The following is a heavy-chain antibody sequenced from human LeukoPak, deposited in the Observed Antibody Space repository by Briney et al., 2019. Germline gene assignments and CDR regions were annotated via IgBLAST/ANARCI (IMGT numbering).Heavy chain of an antibody. CDR2: IYHSGST. V-gene: IGHV4-30-2*01. Sequence: SETLSLTCAVYGGSFSGYYWSWIRQPPGKGLEWIGYIYHSGSTYYNPSLKSRVTISVDRSKNQFSLKLSSVTAADTAVYYCARARYYDSSGYHFDYWGQGTLVTVSS. CDR3: ARARYYDSSGYHFDY. D-gene: IGHD3-22*01. CDR1: GGSFSGYY. J-gene: IGHJ4*02.